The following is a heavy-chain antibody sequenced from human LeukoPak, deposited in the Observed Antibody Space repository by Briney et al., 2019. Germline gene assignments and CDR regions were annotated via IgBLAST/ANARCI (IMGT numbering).Heavy chain of an antibody. CDR1: GYTFTSYD. D-gene: IGHD6-13*01. Sequence: GASVKVSCKASGYTFTSYDINWVRQATGQGLEWMGWMNPNSGNTGYAQKFQGRVTITRNTSISTAYMELSSLRSEDTAVYYCARGRRSSSWYPPPYYYYMDVWGKGTTVTVSS. J-gene: IGHJ6*03. CDR2: MNPNSGNT. CDR3: ARGRRSSSWYPPPYYYYMDV. V-gene: IGHV1-8*03.